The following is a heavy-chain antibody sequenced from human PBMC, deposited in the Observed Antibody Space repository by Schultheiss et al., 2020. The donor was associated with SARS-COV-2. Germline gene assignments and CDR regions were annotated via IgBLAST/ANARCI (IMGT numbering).Heavy chain of an antibody. J-gene: IGHJ6*02. CDR3: ARDSPMYYSGTNGYSGMDV. CDR1: GGTFSSYG. Sequence: SVKVFCKPSGGTFSSYGIDWVRQAPGQGLEWMGGIIPILGTANYAQKFQGRVKITADESTSTAFMELSSLRSEDTAIYYCARDSPMYYSGTNGYSGMDVWGQGTTVTVSS. V-gene: IGHV1-69*13. CDR2: IIPILGTA. D-gene: IGHD3-22*01.